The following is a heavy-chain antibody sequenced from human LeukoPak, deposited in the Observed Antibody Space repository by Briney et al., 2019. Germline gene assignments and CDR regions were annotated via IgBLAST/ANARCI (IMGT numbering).Heavy chain of an antibody. J-gene: IGHJ6*02. CDR2: INHSGST. CDR1: GGSFSGYY. CDR3: ARLPTMVRGSYLFYYYGMDV. D-gene: IGHD3-10*01. Sequence: SETLSLTCAVYGGSFSGYYWSWIRQPPGKGLEWIGEINHSGSTNYNPSLKSRVTISVDTSKNQFSLKLSPVTAADTAVYYCARLPTMVRGSYLFYYYGMDVWGQGTTVTVSS. V-gene: IGHV4-34*01.